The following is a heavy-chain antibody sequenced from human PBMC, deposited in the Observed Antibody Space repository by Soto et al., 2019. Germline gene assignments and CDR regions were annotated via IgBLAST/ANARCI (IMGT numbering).Heavy chain of an antibody. CDR2: ISDDGSYK. D-gene: IGHD3-9*01. Sequence: QVQLVESGGGVVQPGRSLRLSCAASGIAFRNYGMHWVRQPPGRGLEWVAVISDDGSYKNTADSVKGRFTISRDNSKNTLYLQMNSLRAEDTGVYYCAKDRGQVRRYFGDVTDVWGQGTTVTVSS. V-gene: IGHV3-30*18. J-gene: IGHJ6*02. CDR3: AKDRGQVRRYFGDVTDV. CDR1: GIAFRNYG.